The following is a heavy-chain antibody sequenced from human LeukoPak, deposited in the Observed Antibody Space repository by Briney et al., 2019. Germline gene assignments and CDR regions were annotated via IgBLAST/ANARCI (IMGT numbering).Heavy chain of an antibody. CDR3: AHSRAGDSGYDWDDAFDI. CDR2: IYWDDDK. Sequence: SGPTLVRPTQTLTLTCTFSGFSLSTSGVGVGWIRQPPGKALEWLALIYWDDDKRYSPSPKSRLTITKDTSKNQVVLTMTNMDPVDTATYYCAHSRAGDSGYDWDDAFDIWGQGTMVTVSS. CDR1: GFSLSTSGVG. D-gene: IGHD5-12*01. V-gene: IGHV2-5*02. J-gene: IGHJ3*02.